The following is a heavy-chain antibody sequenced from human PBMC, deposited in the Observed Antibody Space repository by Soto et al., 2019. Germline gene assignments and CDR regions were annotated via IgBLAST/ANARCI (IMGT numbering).Heavy chain of an antibody. CDR3: VREVGPTDY. CDR1: EFTFSSYW. CDR2: INQDGSEK. Sequence: GGSLRLSCAASEFTFSSYWMNWVRQAPGKGLEWVANINQDGSEKYHVDSVKGRFTISRDNAKNSLYLQMNSLRAEDTAVYYCVREVGPTDYWGQGTLVTVSS. J-gene: IGHJ4*02. D-gene: IGHD1-26*01. V-gene: IGHV3-7*05.